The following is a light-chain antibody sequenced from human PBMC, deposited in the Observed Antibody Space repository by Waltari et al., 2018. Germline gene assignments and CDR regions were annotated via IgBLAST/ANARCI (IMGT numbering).Light chain of an antibody. V-gene: IGKV1-5*01. CDR1: RSVDTW. CDR3: QQYRSDSPT. J-gene: IGKJ1*01. Sequence: DIQLTQSPSTLSASIGDKVTITCRASRSVDTWLAWYQQRPGTPPKFLIYDASSLENGFPSRFSGSGSGTEFTLSITSLQPDDFATYYCQQYRSDSPTFGQGTKVEMK. CDR2: DAS.